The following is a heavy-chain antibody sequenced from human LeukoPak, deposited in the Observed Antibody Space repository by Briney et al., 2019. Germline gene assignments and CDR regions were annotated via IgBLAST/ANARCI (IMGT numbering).Heavy chain of an antibody. Sequence: GASVKVSCKASGYTFTNYFMHWVRQAPGQGLEWMGIINPSGGSTSYAQKFQGRVTMTRDMSTSTVYMELSSLRSEDTAVYYCARHYGGNSALDYWGQGTLVTVSS. CDR2: INPSGGST. D-gene: IGHD4-23*01. CDR3: ARHYGGNSALDY. V-gene: IGHV1-46*01. J-gene: IGHJ4*02. CDR1: GYTFTNYF.